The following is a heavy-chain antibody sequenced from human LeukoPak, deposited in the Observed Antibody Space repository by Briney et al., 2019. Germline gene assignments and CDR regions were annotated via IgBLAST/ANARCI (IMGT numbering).Heavy chain of an antibody. J-gene: IGHJ4*02. CDR3: AKAVIPGGGPRDS. CDR1: GFTFSSYS. CDR2: ISSSSSYI. Sequence: PGGSLRLSCAASGFTFSSYSMNWVRQAPGKGLERVSSISSSSSYIYYADSVKGRFTISRDNSKNTLYLQMNSLRAEDTALYYCAKAVIPGGGPRDSWGQGTLVTVSS. D-gene: IGHD2-15*01. V-gene: IGHV3-21*04.